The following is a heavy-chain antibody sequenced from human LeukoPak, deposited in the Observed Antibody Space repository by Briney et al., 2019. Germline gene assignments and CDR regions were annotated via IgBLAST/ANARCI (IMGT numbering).Heavy chain of an antibody. J-gene: IGHJ4*02. CDR3: ARDDIVEKSAFDY. CDR1: GGSISSSSYY. V-gene: IGHV4-39*07. D-gene: IGHD2-21*01. CDR2: IYYSGST. Sequence: SETLSLTCTVSGGSISSSSYYWGWIRQPPGKGLEWIGSIYYSGSTYYNPSLKSRVTISVDTSKNQFSLKLSSVTAADTAVYYCARDDIVEKSAFDYWGQGTLVTVSS.